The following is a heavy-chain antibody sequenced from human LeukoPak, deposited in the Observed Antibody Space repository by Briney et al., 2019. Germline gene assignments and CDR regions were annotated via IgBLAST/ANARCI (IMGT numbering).Heavy chain of an antibody. Sequence: GGSLRLSCAASGFTVSSNYMSWVRQAPGKGLEWVSVIYSGGSTYYADSVKGRFTISRDNSKNTLYLQMNSLRAEDTAVYYCARDRNSGYGFDYWGQGTLVTVSS. D-gene: IGHD5-12*01. CDR3: ARDRNSGYGFDY. V-gene: IGHV3-53*01. CDR1: GFTVSSNY. J-gene: IGHJ4*02. CDR2: IYSGGST.